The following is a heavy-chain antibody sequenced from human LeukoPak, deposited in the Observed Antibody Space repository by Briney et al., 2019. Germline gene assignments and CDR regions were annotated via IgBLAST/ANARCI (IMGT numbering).Heavy chain of an antibody. CDR1: GGSFSGYY. V-gene: IGHV4-34*01. CDR2: INHSGST. D-gene: IGHD3-10*01. CDR3: ARFMVRGAFNRPPTYYGMDV. J-gene: IGHJ6*02. Sequence: PSQTLSLTCAVYGGSFSGYYWSWIRQPPGNGLESIGGINHSGSTTNTPSLKSRVTISVDTSKNQFSLKLSSVTAADTAVYYCARFMVRGAFNRPPTYYGMDVWGQGTTVTVSS.